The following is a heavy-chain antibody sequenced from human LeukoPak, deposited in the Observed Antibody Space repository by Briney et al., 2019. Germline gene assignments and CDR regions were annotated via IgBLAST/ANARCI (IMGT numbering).Heavy chain of an antibody. CDR3: AKDTIEYYDILTGPNGADY. J-gene: IGHJ4*02. D-gene: IGHD3-9*01. Sequence: PGGSLRLSCAASGFTFSSYGMHWVRQAPGKGLEWVAFIRYDGSNKYYADSVKGRFTISRDNSKNTLYLQMNSLRAEDTAVYYCAKDTIEYYDILTGPNGADYWGQGTLVTVSS. V-gene: IGHV3-30*02. CDR1: GFTFSSYG. CDR2: IRYDGSNK.